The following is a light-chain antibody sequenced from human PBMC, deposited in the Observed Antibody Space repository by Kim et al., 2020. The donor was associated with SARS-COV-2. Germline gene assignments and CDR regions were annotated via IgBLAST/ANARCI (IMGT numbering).Light chain of an antibody. J-gene: IGLJ3*02. Sequence: APGKTARITCGGNNIGSTSVHCYQQKPGQAPVLVIYYDSDRPSGIPERFSGSNSGNTATLTISRVEAGDEADYYCQVWDSSSDHWVFGGGTQLTVL. CDR2: YDS. V-gene: IGLV3-21*04. CDR3: QVWDSSSDHWV. CDR1: NIGSTS.